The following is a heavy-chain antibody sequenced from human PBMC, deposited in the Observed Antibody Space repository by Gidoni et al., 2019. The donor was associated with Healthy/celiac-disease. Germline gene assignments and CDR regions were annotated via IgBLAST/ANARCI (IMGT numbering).Heavy chain of an antibody. J-gene: IGHJ6*03. D-gene: IGHD6-13*01. CDR3: ARDTAYSSSWYPYYYYY. Sequence: QVQLVESGGGVVQPGRSLRLSCAASGFTFSSYAMHWVRHAPGKGLAWVAVISYDGSNKYYADSVKGRFTISRDNSKSTLYLQMNSLRAEDTAVYYCARDTAYSSSWYPYYYYY. CDR2: ISYDGSNK. V-gene: IGHV3-30*04. CDR1: GFTFSSYA.